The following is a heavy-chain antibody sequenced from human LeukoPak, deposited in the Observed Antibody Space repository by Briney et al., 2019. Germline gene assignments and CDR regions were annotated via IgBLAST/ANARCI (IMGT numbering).Heavy chain of an antibody. V-gene: IGHV4-30-2*01. Sequence: SETLSLTCAVSGGSISSGGYSWSWIRQPPGKGLEWIGYIYHSGSTYYNPSLKSRVTISVDRSKNQFSLKLSSVTAADTAVYYCARVVRWFDPWGQGTLVTVSS. CDR2: IYHSGST. D-gene: IGHD6-13*01. CDR3: ARVVRWFDP. J-gene: IGHJ5*02. CDR1: GGSISSGGYS.